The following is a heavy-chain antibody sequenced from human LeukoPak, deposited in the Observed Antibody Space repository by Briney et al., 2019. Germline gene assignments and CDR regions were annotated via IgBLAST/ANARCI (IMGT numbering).Heavy chain of an antibody. CDR3: AGDPGDYVDY. CDR1: GGSISSGSYY. V-gene: IGHV4-61*02. J-gene: IGHJ4*02. CDR2: IYTSGST. Sequence: SQTLSLTCTVSGGSISSGSYYWSWIRQPAGKGLEWIGRIYTSGSTNYNPSLKSRVTISVDTSKNQFSLKLSSVTAADTAVYYCAGDPGDYVDYWGQGTLVTVSS.